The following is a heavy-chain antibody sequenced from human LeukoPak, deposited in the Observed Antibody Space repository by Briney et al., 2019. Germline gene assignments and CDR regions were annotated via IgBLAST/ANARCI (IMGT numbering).Heavy chain of an antibody. CDR1: GYTFTGYY. CDR3: ASPAYSYGGDFDY. Sequence: ASVKVSCKASGYTFTGYYMHWVRQAPGQGLEWMGWIDPNSGGTNYAQKFQGRVTMTRDTSISTAYMELSRLRSDDTAVYYCASPAYSYGGDFDYWGQGTLVTVSS. V-gene: IGHV1-2*02. CDR2: IDPNSGGT. J-gene: IGHJ4*02. D-gene: IGHD5-18*01.